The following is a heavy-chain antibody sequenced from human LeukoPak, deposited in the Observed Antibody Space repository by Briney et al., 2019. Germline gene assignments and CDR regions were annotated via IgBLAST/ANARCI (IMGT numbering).Heavy chain of an antibody. CDR3: AREGGYGYDYFDY. V-gene: IGHV3-7*01. CDR1: GFTFSSYW. Sequence: GGSLRLSCAASGFTFSSYWMSWVRQAPGKGLEWVANIKQDGSEKYYVDSVKGRFTISRDNAKNSLYLQMNSLRAEDTAVYYCAREGGYGYDYFDYWGQGTLVTVSS. D-gene: IGHD5-18*01. CDR2: IKQDGSEK. J-gene: IGHJ4*02.